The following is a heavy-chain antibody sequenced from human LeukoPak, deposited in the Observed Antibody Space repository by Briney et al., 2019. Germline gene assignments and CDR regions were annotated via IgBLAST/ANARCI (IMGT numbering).Heavy chain of an antibody. CDR3: ARDSGNSWYNWFDP. CDR1: GFTFSGYS. CDR2: ISSSSSYI. Sequence: GGSLRLSCAASGFTFSGYSMNWVRQAPGKGLEWVSSISSSSSYIYYADSVKGRFTISRDNAKNSLYLQMNSLRAEDTAVYYCARDSGNSWYNWFDPWGQGTLVTVSS. V-gene: IGHV3-21*01. J-gene: IGHJ5*02. D-gene: IGHD3-9*01.